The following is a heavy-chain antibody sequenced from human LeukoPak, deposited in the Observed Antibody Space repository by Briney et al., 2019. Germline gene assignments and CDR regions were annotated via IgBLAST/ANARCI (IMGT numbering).Heavy chain of an antibody. D-gene: IGHD3-10*01. Sequence: PSETLSLTCTVSGGSIASDSFYWSWIRQPAGKGLEWIGRISTSGSATYNPSLRSRVTMSVDTSKNQFSLKLRSGTATDTAVYYCARSPRDRLWFTRGWFDPWGQGTLVTVSS. CDR2: ISTSGSA. CDR3: ARSPRDRLWFTRGWFDP. J-gene: IGHJ5*02. CDR1: GGSIASDSFY. V-gene: IGHV4-61*02.